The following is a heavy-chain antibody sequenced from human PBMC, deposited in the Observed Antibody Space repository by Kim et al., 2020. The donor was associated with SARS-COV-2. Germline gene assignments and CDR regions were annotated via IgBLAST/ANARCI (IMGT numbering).Heavy chain of an antibody. CDR2: I. J-gene: IGHJ4*02. D-gene: IGHD4-17*01. CDR3: AKEGYGEYFFDS. Sequence: IGYADSVKGRFIITRENAQNSLFLRMNSLRTEDTALYYCAKEGYGEYFFDSWGQGTLVTVSS. V-gene: IGHV3-9*01.